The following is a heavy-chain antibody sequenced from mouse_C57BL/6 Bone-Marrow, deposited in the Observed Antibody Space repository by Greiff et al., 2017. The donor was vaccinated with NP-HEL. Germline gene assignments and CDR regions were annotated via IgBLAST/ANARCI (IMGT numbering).Heavy chain of an antibody. J-gene: IGHJ3*01. CDR2: IFPGSGST. Sequence: QVQLQQSGPELVKPGASVKISCKASGYTFTDYYINWVKQRPGQGLEWIGWIFPGSGSTYYNEKFKGKATFTVDKSSSTAYMLLSSLTSEDSAVYFAAKSRGLRKKAWFAYWGQGTLVTVSA. V-gene: IGHV1-75*01. D-gene: IGHD2-4*01. CDR3: AKSRGLRKKAWFAY. CDR1: GYTFTDYY.